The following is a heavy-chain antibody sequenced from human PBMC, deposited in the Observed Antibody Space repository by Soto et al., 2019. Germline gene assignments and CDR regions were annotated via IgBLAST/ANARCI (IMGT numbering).Heavy chain of an antibody. CDR3: ARVSETYYDILTGYLTFDY. J-gene: IGHJ4*02. V-gene: IGHV4-59*08. D-gene: IGHD3-9*01. Sequence: SETLSLTCTVSGGSISSYYWSWIRQPPGKGLEWIGYIYYSGSTNYNPSLKSRVTISVDTSKNQFSLKLSSVTAADTAVYYCARVSETYYDILTGYLTFDYWGQGTLVTVSS. CDR1: GGSISSYY. CDR2: IYYSGST.